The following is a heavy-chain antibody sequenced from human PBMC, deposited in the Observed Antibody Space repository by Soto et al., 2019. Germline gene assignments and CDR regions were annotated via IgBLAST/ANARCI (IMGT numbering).Heavy chain of an antibody. Sequence: EVQLLESGGGLVQPGGSLRLSCAASGFTFSSYEMSWVRQAAGKGLEWVSRVSLTGDRTNYAGSVKGRFTVSRDNFKNTLYLEMDSLRPEDTAIYYCARGGGYCTPTSCAIDSWGRGTPVTVSS. CDR1: GFTFSSYE. CDR2: VSLTGDRT. CDR3: ARGGGYCTPTSCAIDS. V-gene: IGHV3-23*01. D-gene: IGHD2-8*01. J-gene: IGHJ4*02.